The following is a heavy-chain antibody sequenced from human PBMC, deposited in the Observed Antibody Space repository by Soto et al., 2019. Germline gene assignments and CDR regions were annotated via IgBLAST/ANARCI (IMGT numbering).Heavy chain of an antibody. V-gene: IGHV3-7*01. D-gene: IGHD6-19*01. CDR3: ARDETPGYISGWYPY. Sequence: GGSLRLSCAASGFTFSSYWMSWVRQAPGKGLEWVANIKQDETEKYYVDSVKGRFTISRDNAKNSLYLQMNSLRAEDTAVYYCARDETPGYISGWYPYWGLGTLVTSPQ. CDR2: IKQDETEK. CDR1: GFTFSSYW. J-gene: IGHJ4*02.